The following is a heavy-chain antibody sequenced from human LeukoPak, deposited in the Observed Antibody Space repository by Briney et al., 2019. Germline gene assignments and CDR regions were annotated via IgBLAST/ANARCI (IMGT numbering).Heavy chain of an antibody. CDR3: ASGGDYGDFGDY. CDR1: GGSISSGSYY. V-gene: IGHV4-61*02. J-gene: IGHJ4*02. CDR2: IYTSGST. D-gene: IGHD4-17*01. Sequence: PSETLSLTCTVSGGSISSGSYYWSWIRQPAGKGLEWIGRIYTSGSTNYNPSLKSRVTMSVDTSKNQFSLKLSSVTAADTAVYYCASGGDYGDFGDYWGQGTLVTVSS.